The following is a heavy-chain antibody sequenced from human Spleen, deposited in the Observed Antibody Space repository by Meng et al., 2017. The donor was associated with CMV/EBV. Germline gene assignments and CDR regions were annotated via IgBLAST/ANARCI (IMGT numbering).Heavy chain of an antibody. CDR1: GFTLSYYG. J-gene: IGHJ6*02. D-gene: IGHD5-18*01. CDR3: AKDQHSNPFYYVLDV. Sequence: GESLKISCAASGFTLSYYGMHWVRQAPGKGLECVAIISYSGSHKYYADSVKGRFTISRDNSKNTLYLQMDNLGAEDTALYYCAKDQHSNPFYYVLDVWGQGTAVTVSS. V-gene: IGHV3-30*18. CDR2: ISYSGSHK.